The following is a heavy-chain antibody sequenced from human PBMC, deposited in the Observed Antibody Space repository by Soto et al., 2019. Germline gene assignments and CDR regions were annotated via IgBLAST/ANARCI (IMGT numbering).Heavy chain of an antibody. CDR2: INHSGST. V-gene: IGHV4-34*01. Sequence: SETLSLTCAVYGGSFSGYYWSWIRQPPGKGLEWIGEINHSGSTNYNPSLKSRITTSVDTSKNQFSLKLSSVTAADTAVYYCARGAETYYYGSGSYYDNWFDPWGQGTLVTVSS. D-gene: IGHD3-10*01. CDR3: ARGAETYYYGSGSYYDNWFDP. J-gene: IGHJ5*02. CDR1: GGSFSGYY.